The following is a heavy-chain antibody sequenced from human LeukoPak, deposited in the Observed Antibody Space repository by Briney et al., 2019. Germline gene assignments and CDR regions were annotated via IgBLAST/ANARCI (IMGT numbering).Heavy chain of an antibody. CDR2: INPNSGGT. CDR3: ARSIAARPGGYYYYYMDV. D-gene: IGHD6-6*01. Sequence: ASVKVSRKASGYTFTGYYMHWVRQAPGQGLEWMGWINPNSGGTNYAQKFQGRVTMTRDTSISTAYMELSRLRSDDTAVYYCARSIAARPGGYYYYYMDVWGKGTTVTVSS. J-gene: IGHJ6*03. CDR1: GYTFTGYY. V-gene: IGHV1-2*02.